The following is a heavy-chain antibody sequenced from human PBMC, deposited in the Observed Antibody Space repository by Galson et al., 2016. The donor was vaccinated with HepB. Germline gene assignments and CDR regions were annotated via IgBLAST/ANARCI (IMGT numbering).Heavy chain of an antibody. V-gene: IGHV4-59*01. Sequence: ETLSLTCTVSGGSINNYYWHWIRQSPGKGLEWIGYIFYSGGTNYTPSLNSRVTISVDTSKRWFSLRLSTVTAADTAVYYCARTTYGSGSPADYWGQGTLVTVSS. CDR3: ARTTYGSGSPADY. D-gene: IGHD3-10*01. J-gene: IGHJ4*02. CDR1: GGSINNYY. CDR2: IFYSGGT.